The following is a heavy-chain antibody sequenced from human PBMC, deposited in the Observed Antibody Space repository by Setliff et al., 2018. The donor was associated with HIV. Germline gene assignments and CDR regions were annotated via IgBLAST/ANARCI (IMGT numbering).Heavy chain of an antibody. CDR3: ATGAKNDFWDDPVPNPFDF. J-gene: IGHJ3*01. Sequence: PSETLSLTCAVYGGSFSDYFWTWIRQPPGKGLEWIGGINHSGSTNYNPSLKSRVTISVDTSKNQISLKLTSVTAADTAVYYCATGAKNDFWDDPVPNPFDFWGQGTMVTVSS. D-gene: IGHD3-3*01. CDR2: INHSGST. V-gene: IGHV4-34*01. CDR1: GGSFSDYF.